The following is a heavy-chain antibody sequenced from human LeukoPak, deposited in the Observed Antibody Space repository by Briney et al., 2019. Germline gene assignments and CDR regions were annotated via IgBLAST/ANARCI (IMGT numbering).Heavy chain of an antibody. D-gene: IGHD2-2*01. Sequence: VASVKVSCKASGYTFTGYYMHWVRQAPGQGLEWMGGIIPIFGTANYAQKFQGRVTITADESTSTAYMELSSLRSEDTAVYYCARGAAAHGGEFNWFDPWGQGTLVTVSS. CDR2: IIPIFGTA. CDR3: ARGAAAHGGEFNWFDP. CDR1: GYTFTGYY. J-gene: IGHJ5*02. V-gene: IGHV1-69*13.